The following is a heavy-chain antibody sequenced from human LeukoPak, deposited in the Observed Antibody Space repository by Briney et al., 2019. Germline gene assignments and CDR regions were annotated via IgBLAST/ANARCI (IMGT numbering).Heavy chain of an antibody. Sequence: ASVQVSCKVSGYTFTELAMHWVRQAPGKGLEWLGVFDPDAGQTIYGQKFQGRLTMTEDTPTDTAFMDLSSLRSAGTAVYYCATQVCRGNSCYSSLDFWGQGTLVTVSS. CDR3: ATQVCRGNSCYSSLDF. D-gene: IGHD2-15*01. V-gene: IGHV1-24*01. CDR1: GYTFTELA. J-gene: IGHJ4*02. CDR2: FDPDAGQT.